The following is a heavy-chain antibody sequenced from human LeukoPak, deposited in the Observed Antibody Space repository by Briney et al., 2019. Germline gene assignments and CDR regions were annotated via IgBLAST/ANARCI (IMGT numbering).Heavy chain of an antibody. CDR1: GGSISSSSYY. J-gene: IGHJ4*02. CDR2: IHYSGTT. V-gene: IGHV4-39*07. CDR3: ARRAVGFDY. Sequence: SETLSLTCTVSGGSISSSSYYWGWIRQPPGKGLEWIGSIHYSGTTYYNSPLKSRVTISVDRSNNQFSLKLSSVTAADTAVYYCARRAVGFDYWGQGTLVTVSS. D-gene: IGHD4-23*01.